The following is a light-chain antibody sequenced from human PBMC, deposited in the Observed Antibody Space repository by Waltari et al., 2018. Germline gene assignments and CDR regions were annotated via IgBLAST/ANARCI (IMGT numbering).Light chain of an antibody. CDR3: ATWDDSLNVVV. CDR2: NTD. V-gene: IGLV1-44*01. J-gene: IGLJ2*01. Sequence: QSVLTQAPSASATPGQRVTISCSGSSPNTAFNTVKWYQEVPGPAPKLLIFNTDQRPSGVPGRFSGSKSGTSASLAISGLQSDDEAVYYCATWDDSLNVVVFGGGTKLTVL. CDR1: SPNTAFNT.